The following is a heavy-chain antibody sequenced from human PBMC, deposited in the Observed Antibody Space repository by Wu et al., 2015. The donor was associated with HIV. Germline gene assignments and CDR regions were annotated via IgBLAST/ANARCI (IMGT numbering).Heavy chain of an antibody. J-gene: IGHJ4*02. CDR3: ATHSMVCSGDCYFDF. Sequence: QVQPVQSGAEVKKPGSSVKVSCKSSGGNFRSLGISWVRQAPGQGLEWMGGIIPLLDETHHAQKFQARLTMTADRSTSTAYMELKSLTSEDTAIYYCATHSMVCSGDCYFDFWGQGTLVTVSS. CDR2: IIPLLDET. D-gene: IGHD2-21*02. CDR1: GGNFRSLG. V-gene: IGHV1-69*04.